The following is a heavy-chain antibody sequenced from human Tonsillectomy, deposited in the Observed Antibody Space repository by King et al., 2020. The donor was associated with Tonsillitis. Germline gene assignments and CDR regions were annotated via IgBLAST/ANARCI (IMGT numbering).Heavy chain of an antibody. V-gene: IGHV4-59*08. CDR2: IYYSGST. CDR1: GGPISSYY. Sequence: QLQESGPGLVKPSETLSLTCTVSGGPISSYYWSWIRQPPGKGLEWIGYIYYSGSTNYNPSLKSRVTISVDTYKNQFSLKLSSVTAADRAVYYCARHKGSRFGVYNWFDPWGQGTLVTVSS. J-gene: IGHJ5*02. D-gene: IGHD3-10*01. CDR3: ARHKGSRFGVYNWFDP.